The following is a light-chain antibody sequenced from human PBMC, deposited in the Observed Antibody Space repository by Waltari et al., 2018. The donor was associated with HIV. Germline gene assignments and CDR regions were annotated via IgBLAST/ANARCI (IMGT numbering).Light chain of an antibody. V-gene: IGKV3-11*01. CDR3: QQRSNWLFT. CDR2: DAS. Sequence: EIVLTQSPATLSLSPGERATLSCRASQSVSSYLAWYQQKPGQAPRLLIYDASNSATGIPARFSGIASGTDFTLTISSLVPEDFAVYYCQQRSNWLFTFGPGTKVDIK. J-gene: IGKJ3*01. CDR1: QSVSSY.